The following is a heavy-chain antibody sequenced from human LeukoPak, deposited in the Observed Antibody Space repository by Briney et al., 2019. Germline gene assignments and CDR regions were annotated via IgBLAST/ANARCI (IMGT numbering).Heavy chain of an antibody. D-gene: IGHD5-12*01. Sequence: GRSLKLSCAASGFTFSGSVIHWVRQASGKGLEWVGRIRDKGNNYATAYGASVKGRLTISRDDSNNTAYLQMNSLKTEDTAVYYCTRHLGGRWLRALGHWGQGTLVTVSS. CDR2: IRDKGNNYAT. J-gene: IGHJ4*02. CDR3: TRHLGGRWLRALGH. V-gene: IGHV3-73*01. CDR1: GFTFSGSV.